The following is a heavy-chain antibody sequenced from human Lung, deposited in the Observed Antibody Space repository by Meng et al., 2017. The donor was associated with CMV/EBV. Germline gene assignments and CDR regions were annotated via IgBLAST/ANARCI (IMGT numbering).Heavy chain of an antibody. Sequence: SVKVSXXASGGTFSSYTVNWVRQAPGQGLEWMGRIIPMFGATNYTQKFQGRVTITTDESTSTAYMELSSLRSEDTAVYYCAREPEATYPEYDEYYFDYWGQGXLVTVSS. CDR2: IIPMFGAT. V-gene: IGHV1-69*05. D-gene: IGHD3-16*01. CDR3: AREPEATYPEYDEYYFDY. CDR1: GGTFSSYT. J-gene: IGHJ4*02.